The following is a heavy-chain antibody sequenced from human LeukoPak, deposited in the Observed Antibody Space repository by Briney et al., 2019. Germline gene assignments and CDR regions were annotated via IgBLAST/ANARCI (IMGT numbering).Heavy chain of an antibody. J-gene: IGHJ4*02. D-gene: IGHD3-22*01. CDR1: AYTFTIYY. V-gene: IGHV1-46*04. CDR2: MNPTGGST. Sequence: ASVKVSCTSSAYTFTIYYMHWVRQAPGQGLEWMGIMNPTGGSTSYAENLQGRVTMTRDTSTSTVYMELSSLRSEDTAVYYCARASDYDTTGPPNYWGQGTLVTVSS. CDR3: ARASDYDTTGPPNY.